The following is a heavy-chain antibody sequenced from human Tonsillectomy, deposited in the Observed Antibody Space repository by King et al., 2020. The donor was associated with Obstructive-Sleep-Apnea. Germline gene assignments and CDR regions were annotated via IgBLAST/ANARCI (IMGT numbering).Heavy chain of an antibody. Sequence: QLVQSGVEVKEPGASVKVSCKASGYTFTLYGISWVRQAPGQGLEWMGWISAYNGNTHYAEKFQGRVTMITDTSTSTANMELTSLRSDDSAVYYCARGDGYSSSPTPFWGQGTLVTVSS. CDR2: ISAYNGNT. CDR3: ARGDGYSSSPTPF. D-gene: IGHD6-13*01. V-gene: IGHV1-18*04. J-gene: IGHJ4*02. CDR1: GYTFTLYG.